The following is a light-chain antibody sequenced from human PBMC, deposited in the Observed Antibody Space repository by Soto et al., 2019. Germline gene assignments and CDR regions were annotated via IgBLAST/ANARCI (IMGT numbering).Light chain of an antibody. V-gene: IGKV1-33*01. CDR2: DAS. CDR1: QDISNY. Sequence: DIQMTQSPSSLSASVGNRVTITYQASQDISNYLNWYQQKPGKAPKLLICDASNSETGVPSRFSGSGSGTDFTFTIRSLQPEDVATYYCQQYDNLLTFGQGTKVDIK. J-gene: IGKJ1*01. CDR3: QQYDNLLT.